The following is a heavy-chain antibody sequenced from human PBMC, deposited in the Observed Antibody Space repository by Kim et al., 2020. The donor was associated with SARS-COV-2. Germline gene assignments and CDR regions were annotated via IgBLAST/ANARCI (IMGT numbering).Heavy chain of an antibody. CDR2: INTNTGNP. D-gene: IGHD3-9*01. CDR1: GYTFSTYA. CDR3: AREREDYHILTGYQYYYYYMDV. V-gene: IGHV7-4-1*02. Sequence: ASVKVSCKASGYTFSTYAVNWVRQAPGQGLEWMGWINTNTGNPTYAQGLTGRFVFSLDTSVSTAYLQISSLKAEDTAVYYCAREREDYHILTGYQYYYYYMDVWGKGTTVTVSS. J-gene: IGHJ6*03.